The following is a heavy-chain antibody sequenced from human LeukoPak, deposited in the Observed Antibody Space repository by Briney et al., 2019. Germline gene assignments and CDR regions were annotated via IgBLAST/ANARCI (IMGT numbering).Heavy chain of an antibody. Sequence: SVKVSCKASGGTFSSYAISWVRQAPGQGLEWMGGIIPIFGTANYAQKFQGRVTITTDESTSTAYMELSSPRSEDTAVYYCARGGVATINYYYYYMDVWGKGTTVTVSS. D-gene: IGHD5-12*01. V-gene: IGHV1-69*05. J-gene: IGHJ6*03. CDR1: GGTFSSYA. CDR2: IIPIFGTA. CDR3: ARGGVATINYYYYYMDV.